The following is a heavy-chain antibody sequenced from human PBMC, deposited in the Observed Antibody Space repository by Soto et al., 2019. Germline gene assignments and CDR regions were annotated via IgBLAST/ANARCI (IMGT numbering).Heavy chain of an antibody. Sequence: VGSLRLSCASSVFTFSNYGMHWVRHSPGKWLEWVAVISYDGSDKYYADSVKGRFTISRDDSKNMLYLQMNSLRPEDTAVYYCATDRGSIKANYFEPWGQGTPVNVSS. CDR1: VFTFSNYG. CDR2: ISYDGSDK. D-gene: IGHD3-16*01. V-gene: IGHV3-30*03. J-gene: IGHJ5*02. CDR3: ATDRGSIKANYFEP.